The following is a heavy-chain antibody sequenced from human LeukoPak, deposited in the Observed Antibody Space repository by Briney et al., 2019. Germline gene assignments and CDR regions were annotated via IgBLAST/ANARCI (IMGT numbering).Heavy chain of an antibody. Sequence: GASVKVSCKASGHTFTSYDINWVRQATGQGLEWMGWMNPNSGNTGYAQKFQGRVTITTDESTSTAYMELSSLRSEDTAVYYCARDRGWNYPKWDYYYYMDVWGKGTTVTVSS. CDR2: MNPNSGNT. V-gene: IGHV1-8*01. D-gene: IGHD1-7*01. CDR3: ARDRGWNYPKWDYYYYMDV. CDR1: GHTFTSYD. J-gene: IGHJ6*03.